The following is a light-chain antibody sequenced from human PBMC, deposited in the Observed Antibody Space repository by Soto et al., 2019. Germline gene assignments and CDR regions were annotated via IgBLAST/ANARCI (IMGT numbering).Light chain of an antibody. CDR1: RYNIGSNT. J-gene: IGLJ1*01. Sequence: QTVVTQPPSASGTPGQRVTISCSGSRYNIGSNTVNWYQQVPGTAPRLLIYDNNKRPSGIPDRFSGSKSGTSATLGITGLQTGDEADYYCGTWDSSLGVFGTGTKLTVL. CDR3: GTWDSSLGV. V-gene: IGLV1-51*01. CDR2: DNN.